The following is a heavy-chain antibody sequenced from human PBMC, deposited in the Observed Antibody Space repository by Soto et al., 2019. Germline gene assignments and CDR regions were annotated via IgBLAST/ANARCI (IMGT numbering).Heavy chain of an antibody. D-gene: IGHD6-19*01. CDR2: ISSSSSTI. J-gene: IGHJ5*02. CDR1: GFTFSSYS. Sequence: EVQLVESGGGLVQPGGSLRLSCAASGFTFSSYSMNWVRQAPGKGLEWVSYISSSSSTIYYADSVKGRFTISRDNAKNSLYLHMNSVRAEDTAVYYCARETQWLNWFDPWGQGTLVTVS. CDR3: ARETQWLNWFDP. V-gene: IGHV3-48*01.